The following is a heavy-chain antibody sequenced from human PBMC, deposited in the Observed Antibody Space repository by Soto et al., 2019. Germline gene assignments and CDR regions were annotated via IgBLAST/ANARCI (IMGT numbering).Heavy chain of an antibody. D-gene: IGHD3-10*01. J-gene: IGHJ4*02. CDR1: GFTFSSYD. V-gene: IGHV3-13*01. CDR2: IGTAGDT. Sequence: EVQLVESGGGLVQPGGSLRLPCAASGFTFSSYDMHWVRQATGKGLEWVSAIGTAGDTYYPGSVKGRFTISRENAKNSLYLQMTSLRAGDTAVYYCARDGVYGSLSYWGQGTLVTVSS. CDR3: ARDGVYGSLSY.